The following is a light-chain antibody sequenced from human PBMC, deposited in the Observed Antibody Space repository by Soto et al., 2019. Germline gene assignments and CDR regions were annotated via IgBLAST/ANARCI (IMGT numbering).Light chain of an antibody. CDR1: SSNIGNNY. CDR3: GTWDGSLRGYV. J-gene: IGLJ1*01. CDR2: DNN. V-gene: IGLV1-51*01. Sequence: QSVLTQPPSVSAAPGQKVTISCSGSSSNIGNNYVSWYQQLPGTAPKLLIYDNNERPSGIPERFSGSKSGTSATLGITGLQTGDEADYYCGTWDGSLRGYVFGVGTKLTVL.